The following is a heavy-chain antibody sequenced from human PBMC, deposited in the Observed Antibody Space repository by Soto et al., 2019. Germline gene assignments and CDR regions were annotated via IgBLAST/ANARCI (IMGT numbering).Heavy chain of an antibody. Sequence: QVQLVQSGAEVKKPGASVKVSCKASGYTFTSYDINWVRQATGQGLEWMGRMNPNSGNTGYALKFQGRVTMTRNTSISTDYMELSSLRSEDTAVYYCARGLGSSWPYYYYGMDVWGQGTTVTVSS. CDR2: MNPNSGNT. V-gene: IGHV1-8*01. CDR3: ARGLGSSWPYYYYGMDV. CDR1: GYTFTSYD. J-gene: IGHJ6*02. D-gene: IGHD6-13*01.